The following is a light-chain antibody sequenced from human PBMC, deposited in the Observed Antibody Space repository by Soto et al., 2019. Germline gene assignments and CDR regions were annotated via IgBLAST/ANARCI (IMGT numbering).Light chain of an antibody. V-gene: IGKV1-33*01. CDR2: DAS. Sequence: DVQMTQSPSSLSASVGDRVTITCQASQDIGKFLNWYQQKPGQAPRVLIYDASKLETGVPARFSGAGSGTHVTFTISSLQPDEIATDYFQTYDNVVFTFGPGTKVDFK. CDR3: QTYDNVVFT. CDR1: QDIGKF. J-gene: IGKJ3*01.